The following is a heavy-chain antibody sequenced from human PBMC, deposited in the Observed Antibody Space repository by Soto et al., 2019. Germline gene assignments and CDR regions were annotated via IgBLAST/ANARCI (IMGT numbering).Heavy chain of an antibody. J-gene: IGHJ6*02. Sequence: QVQLVQSGAEVKKPGASVKVSCKASGYTFTSYGINWVRQAPGQGLEWLGWISAYDGYTTYAQILQGRVFMTTDTSTNTADMQXRSLRSDDTATYFCARGGYYDTSGSRNYHYYGMNVWGQGTTVTVSS. V-gene: IGHV1-18*01. CDR3: ARGGYYDTSGSRNYHYYGMNV. D-gene: IGHD3-9*01. CDR1: GYTFTSYG. CDR2: ISAYDGYT.